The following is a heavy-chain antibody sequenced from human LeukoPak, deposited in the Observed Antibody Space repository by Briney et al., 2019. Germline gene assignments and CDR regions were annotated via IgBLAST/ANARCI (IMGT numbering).Heavy chain of an antibody. CDR1: GGTFSSYA. J-gene: IGHJ6*03. CDR2: IIPIFGTA. Sequence: ASVKASCKASGGTFSSYAISWVRQAPGQGLEWMGGIIPIFGTANYAQKFQGRVTITADESTSTAYMELSSLRSEDTAVYYCARSPQSSYYDSSGYYPSYYYYMDVWGKGTTVTVSS. CDR3: ARSPQSSYYDSSGYYPSYYYYMDV. D-gene: IGHD3-22*01. V-gene: IGHV1-69*13.